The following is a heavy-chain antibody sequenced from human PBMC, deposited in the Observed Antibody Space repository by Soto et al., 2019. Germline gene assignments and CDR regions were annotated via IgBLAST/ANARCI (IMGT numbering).Heavy chain of an antibody. J-gene: IGHJ6*02. CDR2: IYYSGST. CDR1: GGSISGSSYY. V-gene: IGHV4-39*01. Sequence: PSETLSLTCTVSGGSISGSSYYWGWIRQPPGKGLEWIGSIYYSGSTYYNPSLKSRVTISVDTSKNQFSLKLSSVTAADTAVYYCARHVRGIAVAGTYYGMDVWGQGTTVTVSS. CDR3: ARHVRGIAVAGTYYGMDV. D-gene: IGHD6-19*01.